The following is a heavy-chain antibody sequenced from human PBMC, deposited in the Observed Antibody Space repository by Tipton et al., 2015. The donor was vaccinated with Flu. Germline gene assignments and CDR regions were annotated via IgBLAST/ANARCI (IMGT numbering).Heavy chain of an antibody. J-gene: IGHJ4*02. CDR2: INYDGSTI. CDR1: GFIFTDYW. V-gene: IGHV3-7*01. CDR3: TRRLVED. Sequence: VQLVQSGGALVQPGGSLRLSCAASGFIFTDYWMAWVRQAPGKGLEWVANINYDGSTIYYRDSVKGRFTISRDNAKNSLFLQMNNLRAEDTAIYYCTRRLVEDWGQGTQVTVSS.